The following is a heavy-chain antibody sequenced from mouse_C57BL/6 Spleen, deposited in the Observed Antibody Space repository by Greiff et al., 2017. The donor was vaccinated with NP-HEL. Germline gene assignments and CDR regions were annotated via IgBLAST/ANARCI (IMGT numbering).Heavy chain of an antibody. CDR3: ARSGVIYYEYDVAMDY. CDR1: GYTFTSYG. Sequence: QVQLQQSGAELARPGASVKLSCKASGYTFTSYGISWVKQRTGQGLEWIGEIYPRSGNTYYNEKFKGKATLTADKSSSTAYMELRSLTSEDSAVYFCARSGVIYYEYDVAMDYWGQGTSVTVSS. J-gene: IGHJ4*01. D-gene: IGHD2-4*01. CDR2: IYPRSGNT. V-gene: IGHV1-81*01.